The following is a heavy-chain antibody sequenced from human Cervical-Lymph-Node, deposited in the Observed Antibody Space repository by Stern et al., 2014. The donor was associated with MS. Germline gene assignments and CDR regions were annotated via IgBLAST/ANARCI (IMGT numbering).Heavy chain of an antibody. CDR3: TRSAISAAFDI. D-gene: IGHD3-3*01. J-gene: IGHJ3*02. V-gene: IGHV3-73*02. CDR1: GFTFSGSA. CDR2: IRSKANSSAT. Sequence: EVQLVESGGGLVQPGGSLRLSCAASGFTFSGSAMHWVRQASGKGLEWVGRIRSKANSSATAYAVSVKGRFTISRDDSKNTAYLQMNSLKTEDTAAYYCTRSAISAAFDIWGQGTMVTVSS.